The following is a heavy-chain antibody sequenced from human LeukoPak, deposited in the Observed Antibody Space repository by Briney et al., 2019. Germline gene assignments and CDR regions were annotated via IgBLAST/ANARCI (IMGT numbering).Heavy chain of an antibody. CDR1: GYTFTGYY. CDR3: ARESSAELLRNWSFDL. Sequence: VSVKVSCKASGYTFTGYYMHWVRQAPGKGLEWMGWINPNSGGTNYAQKFQGRVTMTRDTSISTAYMELSRLRSDDTAVYYCARESSAELLRNWSFDLWGRGTLVTVSS. V-gene: IGHV1-2*02. CDR2: INPNSGGT. D-gene: IGHD2-15*01. J-gene: IGHJ2*01.